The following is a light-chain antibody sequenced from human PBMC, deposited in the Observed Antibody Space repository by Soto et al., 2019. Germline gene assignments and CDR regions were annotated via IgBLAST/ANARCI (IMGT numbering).Light chain of an antibody. Sequence: IVLTQSPATLSVSPGQRATLSCWASQTRDSMVAWYQQKSGQAPRLLIYSASARATGVPARFSGYGSGTDFTLTISSLQSEDLGVYYCQHYKDRPTTFGQGTKVEV. CDR2: SAS. J-gene: IGKJ1*01. CDR3: QHYKDRPTT. CDR1: QTRDSM. V-gene: IGKV3-15*01.